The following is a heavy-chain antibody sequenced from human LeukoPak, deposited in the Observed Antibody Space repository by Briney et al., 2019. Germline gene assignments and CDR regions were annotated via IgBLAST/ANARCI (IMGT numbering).Heavy chain of an antibody. J-gene: IGHJ4*02. Sequence: GGSLRLSCAASGFTFKNYAMHWVRQAPGKGLEWVSSISWNSGNVDYADSVKGRFALSRDNAKNSLFLQMNSLRAEDTALYYCAKTGTYSSSSGYNDSWGQGTLVTVSS. CDR3: AKTGTYSSSSGYNDS. V-gene: IGHV3-9*01. D-gene: IGHD6-6*01. CDR2: ISWNSGNV. CDR1: GFTFKNYA.